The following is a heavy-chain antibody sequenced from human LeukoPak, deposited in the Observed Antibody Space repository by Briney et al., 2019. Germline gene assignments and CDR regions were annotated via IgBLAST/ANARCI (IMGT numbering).Heavy chain of an antibody. J-gene: IGHJ4*02. CDR2: ISSSSRDI. CDR3: VREAAATLFDY. D-gene: IGHD1-26*01. Sequence: GGSLRLSCAASGFTFSSFTINWVRQAPGKGLEWVAAISSSSRDIFYADSVKGRFSISRDNTQNSLSMQMNSLRAEDTAVYYCVREAAATLFDYWGQGTLVTVSS. V-gene: IGHV3-21*01. CDR1: GFTFSSFT.